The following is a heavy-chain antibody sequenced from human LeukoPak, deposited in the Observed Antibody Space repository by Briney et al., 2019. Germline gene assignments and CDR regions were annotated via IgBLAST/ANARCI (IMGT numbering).Heavy chain of an antibody. J-gene: IGHJ6*03. CDR3: AGPYDFWSGYMDV. CDR2: ISGSGGST. Sequence: GGSLRLSCAASGFTFSSYAMSWVRRAPGKGLEWDSAISGSGGSTYYADSVKGRFTISRDNSKNTLYLQMNSLRAEDTAVYYCAGPYDFWSGYMDVWGKGTTVTVSS. V-gene: IGHV3-23*01. D-gene: IGHD3-3*01. CDR1: GFTFSSYA.